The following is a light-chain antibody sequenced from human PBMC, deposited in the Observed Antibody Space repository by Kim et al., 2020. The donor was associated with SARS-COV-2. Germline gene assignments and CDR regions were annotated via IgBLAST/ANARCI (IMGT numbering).Light chain of an antibody. Sequence: ASVGDRVTISCQASQDISDYLNWYQQRPGKAPKLLIYDASTLETGVPSRFSGSGSGTDFIFTISSLQPEDVATYYCQQYDNVPFTFGGGTKVEIK. CDR1: QDISDY. CDR3: QQYDNVPFT. CDR2: DAS. V-gene: IGKV1-33*01. J-gene: IGKJ4*01.